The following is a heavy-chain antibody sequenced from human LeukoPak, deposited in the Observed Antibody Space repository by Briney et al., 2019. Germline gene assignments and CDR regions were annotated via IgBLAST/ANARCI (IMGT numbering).Heavy chain of an antibody. J-gene: IGHJ4*02. CDR2: INSDGSST. CDR1: GFTFSSYW. D-gene: IGHD6-19*01. V-gene: IGHV3-74*01. CDR3: AKFGIAVAGTFGY. Sequence: GGSLRLSCAASGFTFSSYWMHWVRQAPGKGLVWVSRINSDGSSTSYADSVKGRFTISRDNAKNTLYLQMNSLRAEDTAVYYCAKFGIAVAGTFGYWGQGTLVTVSS.